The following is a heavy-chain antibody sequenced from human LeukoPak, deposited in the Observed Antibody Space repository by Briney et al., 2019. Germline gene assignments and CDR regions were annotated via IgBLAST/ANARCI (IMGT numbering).Heavy chain of an antibody. V-gene: IGHV4-34*01. D-gene: IGHD6-13*01. CDR3: ARGLSIAAAGTLFDY. J-gene: IGHJ4*02. Sequence: PSETLSLTCTVSGGSISSYYWSWIRQPPGKGLEWIGEINHSGSTNYNPSLKSRVTISVDTSKNQFSLKLSSVTAADTAVYCCARGLSIAAAGTLFDYWGQGTLVTVSS. CDR1: GGSISSYY. CDR2: INHSGST.